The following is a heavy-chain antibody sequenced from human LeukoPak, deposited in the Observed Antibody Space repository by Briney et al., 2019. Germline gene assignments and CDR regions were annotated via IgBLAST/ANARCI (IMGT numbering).Heavy chain of an antibody. J-gene: IGHJ4*02. CDR1: GFTFSSYA. Sequence: PGGSLRLSCAASGFTFSSYAMGWVRQSPGKALEWVSTVSGSGGSTYYADSVKGRYTISRDNSKNTLYLQMNSLRAEDTAVYYCAKKLIHYDGNGFVDYWGQGILVTVSS. CDR2: VSGSGGST. V-gene: IGHV3-23*01. D-gene: IGHD3-16*01. CDR3: AKKLIHYDGNGFVDY.